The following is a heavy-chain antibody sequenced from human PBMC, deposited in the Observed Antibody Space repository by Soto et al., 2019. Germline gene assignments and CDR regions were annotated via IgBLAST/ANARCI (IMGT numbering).Heavy chain of an antibody. D-gene: IGHD3-10*01. CDR2: ISAYNGNT. Sequence: ASVKVSCKXSGYTFTSYGISWVRQAPGQGLEWMGWISAYNGNTNYAQKLQGRVTMTTDTSTSTAYMELRSLRSDDTAVYYCARDSGAFGGRYYGMDVWGQGTTVTVS. J-gene: IGHJ6*02. CDR1: GYTFTSYG. V-gene: IGHV1-18*04. CDR3: ARDSGAFGGRYYGMDV.